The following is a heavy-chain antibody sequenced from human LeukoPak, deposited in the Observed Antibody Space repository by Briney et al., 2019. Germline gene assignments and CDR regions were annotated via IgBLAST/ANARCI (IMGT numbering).Heavy chain of an antibody. V-gene: IGHV4-34*01. D-gene: IGHD3-3*01. CDR1: GGSFSGYH. CDR2: INHSGST. CDR3: ARDAGGYYED. Sequence: SETLSLTCAVYGGSFSGYHWSWIRQPPGKGLEWIGEINHSGSTNYNPSLKSRVTISVDRSKNQFSLKLSSVTAADTAVYYCARDAGGYYEDWGQGTLVTVSS. J-gene: IGHJ4*02.